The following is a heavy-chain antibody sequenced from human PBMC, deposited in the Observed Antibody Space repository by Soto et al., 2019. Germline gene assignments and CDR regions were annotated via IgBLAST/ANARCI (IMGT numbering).Heavy chain of an antibody. CDR1: GFTFSTSA. V-gene: IGHV3-23*01. J-gene: IGHJ4*02. D-gene: IGHD2-8*01. CDR2: ISGSGGST. Sequence: PGVSLSLYCAASGFTFSTSAMSWVRQAPGKGLEWVSAISGSGGSTYYADSVKGRFTISRDNSKNTLYLQMNSLRAEDTAVYYCAKGSYCTNGICYNYWGQGTLVTVSS. CDR3: AKGSYCTNGICYNY.